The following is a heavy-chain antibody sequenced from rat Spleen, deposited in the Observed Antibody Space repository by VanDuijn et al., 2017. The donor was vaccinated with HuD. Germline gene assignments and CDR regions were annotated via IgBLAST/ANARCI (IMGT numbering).Heavy chain of an antibody. CDR2: ISYDGSST. CDR3: ARRNTGVMDA. J-gene: IGHJ4*01. V-gene: IGHV5-29*01. D-gene: IGHD4-1*01. CDR1: GFTFSKYW. Sequence: EVQLVETGGGLVQPGRSLKLSCVASGFTFSKYWMYWVRRAPKKGLEWVATISYDGSSTYYRDSVKGRFTISRDNAKSTLYLQMDSLRSEDTATYYCARRNTGVMDAWGQGASVTVSS.